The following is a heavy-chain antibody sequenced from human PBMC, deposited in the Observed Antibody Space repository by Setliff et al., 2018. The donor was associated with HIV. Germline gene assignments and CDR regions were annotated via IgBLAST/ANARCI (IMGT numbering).Heavy chain of an antibody. CDR2: IRYDGSQK. CDR3: ARDQLRRRDSSGYELDY. V-gene: IGHV3-30*02. D-gene: IGHD3-22*01. J-gene: IGHJ4*02. CDR1: GFTFSSYG. Sequence: GGSLRLSCAASGFTFSSYGMHWARQSPGKGLEWVAFIRYDGSQKYYVDSVKGRFTISRDNSKNTLYLQMNSLRVEDTAMYYCARDQLRRRDSSGYELDYWGQGTLVTVSS.